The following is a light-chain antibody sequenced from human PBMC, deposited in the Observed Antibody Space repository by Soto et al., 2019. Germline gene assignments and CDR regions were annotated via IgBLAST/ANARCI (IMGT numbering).Light chain of an antibody. V-gene: IGKV2-28*01. CDR2: LGS. CDR1: QSLLHSNGYNY. J-gene: IGKJ4*01. CDR3: MQALQPPT. Sequence: DIVMTQSPLSLPVTAGEPASISCRSSQSLLHSNGYNYLDWYLKKPGQSPQLLIYLGSNPASGAPDMISGSGSATAVTLKISRVGEEDVGDYYGMQALQPPTFGGGTKVEIK.